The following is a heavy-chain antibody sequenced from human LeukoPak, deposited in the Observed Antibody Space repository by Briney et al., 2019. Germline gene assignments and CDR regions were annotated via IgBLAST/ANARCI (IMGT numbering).Heavy chain of an antibody. CDR3: ATVRTTGPQYYFDY. J-gene: IGHJ4*02. Sequence: GASMKVSCKVSGYTLTELSMHWVRQAPGKGLEWMGGFDPEDGETIYAQKFQGRVTMTEDTSTDTAYMELSSLRSEDTAVYYCATVRTTGPQYYFDYWGQGTLVTVSS. D-gene: IGHD1-7*01. CDR1: GYTLTELS. V-gene: IGHV1-24*01. CDR2: FDPEDGET.